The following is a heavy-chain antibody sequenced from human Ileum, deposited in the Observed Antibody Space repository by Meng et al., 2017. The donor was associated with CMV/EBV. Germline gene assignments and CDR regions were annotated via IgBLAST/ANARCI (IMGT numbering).Heavy chain of an antibody. Sequence: SGPGLVNPSDALSPSSAVPVAYPISICHCGGWFIQAPGKGLEWIGSSVYSGDTYYSQSLRSRLTISLDTSKTQFSLNVISVTAADTAVYYCARVSHPFSNYVWFDPWGQGTLVTVSS. V-gene: IGHV4-38-2*01. D-gene: IGHD3-10*01. CDR1: VAYPISICHC. CDR3: ARVSHPFSNYVWFDP. CDR2: SVYSGDT. J-gene: IGHJ5*02.